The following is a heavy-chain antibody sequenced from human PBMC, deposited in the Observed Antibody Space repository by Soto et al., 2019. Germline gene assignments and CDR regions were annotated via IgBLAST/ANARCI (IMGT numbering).Heavy chain of an antibody. CDR3: ARGPTVVVAATRTLDY. D-gene: IGHD2-15*01. CDR2: INHSGGT. Sequence: SETLSLTCAVYGGSFSGYYWSWIRQPPGKGLEWIGEINHSGGTNYNPSLKSRVTISVDTSKNQFSLKLSSVTAADTAVYYCARGPTVVVAATRTLDYWGQGTLVTVSS. J-gene: IGHJ4*02. V-gene: IGHV4-34*01. CDR1: GGSFSGYY.